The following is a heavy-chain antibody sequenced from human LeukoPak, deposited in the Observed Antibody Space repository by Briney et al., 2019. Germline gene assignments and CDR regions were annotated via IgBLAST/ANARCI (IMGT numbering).Heavy chain of an antibody. CDR2: ISGSGGST. Sequence: GGSLRLSCAASGFTFSSYGMSWVRQAPGKGLEWVSAISGSGGSTYYADSVKGRFTISRDNSKNTLYLQMNSLRAEDTAVYYCARESSSSSWYYFDYWGQGTLVTVSS. CDR3: ARESSSSSWYYFDY. J-gene: IGHJ4*02. CDR1: GFTFSSYG. V-gene: IGHV3-23*01. D-gene: IGHD6-13*01.